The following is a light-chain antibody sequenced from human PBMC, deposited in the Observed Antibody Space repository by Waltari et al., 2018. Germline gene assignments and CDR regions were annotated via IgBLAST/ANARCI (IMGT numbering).Light chain of an antibody. CDR2: GRN. CDR1: TLRKFY. Sequence: SSELTQDPAVSVALGQTVTITCQGDTLRKFYATWSQRRPGQAPVIVLSGRNNRASGIPDRLSAARSGKIASWTISGAQGEDEADYYCNSRDGSGTHMGNVFGPGTKVTVL. CDR3: NSRDGSGTHMGNV. V-gene: IGLV3-19*01. J-gene: IGLJ1*01.